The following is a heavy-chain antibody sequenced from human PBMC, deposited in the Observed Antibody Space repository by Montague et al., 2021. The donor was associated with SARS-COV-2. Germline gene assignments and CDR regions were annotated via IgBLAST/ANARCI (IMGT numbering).Heavy chain of an antibody. V-gene: IGHV3-48*03. CDR3: ATNKYCTLHDCLHGRHYFDH. CDR1: GFDFFNFD. D-gene: IGHD2-8*01. CDR2: ISSSGATI. Sequence: SLRLSCAASGFDFFNFDMAWVRQAPGRGLEWISDISSSGATILYADSLKGRFTISRDNILKSLYLQMNSLRAEDTAVYYCATNKYCTLHDCLHGRHYFDHWGQGTLVTVSS. J-gene: IGHJ4*02.